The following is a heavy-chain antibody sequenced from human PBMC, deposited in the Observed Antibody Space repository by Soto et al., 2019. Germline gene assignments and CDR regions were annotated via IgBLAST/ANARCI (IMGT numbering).Heavy chain of an antibody. CDR3: TRDSPKVRGWLRLGGSDAFDI. CDR1: GFTFGDYA. V-gene: IGHV3-49*03. J-gene: IGHJ3*02. Sequence: GGSLRLSCTASGFTFGDYAMSWFRQAPGKGLEWVGFIRSKAYGGTTEYAASVKGRFTISRDDSKSIAYLQMNSLKTEDTAVYYCTRDSPKVRGWLRLGGSDAFDIWGQGTMVTVSS. D-gene: IGHD5-12*01. CDR2: IRSKAYGGTT.